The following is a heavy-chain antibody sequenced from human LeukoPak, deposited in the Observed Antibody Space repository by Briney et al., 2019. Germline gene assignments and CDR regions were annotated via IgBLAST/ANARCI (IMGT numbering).Heavy chain of an antibody. D-gene: IGHD7-27*01. CDR2: ISGSSDNT. Sequence: GCPRLSRAASGLTSSIFATSSGREAPRERLQSVSSISGSSDNTNYADSVKGRFTISRDNSKNILYLQMNSLTAEDTAVYWCAKDPINWGSIYFDCWGQGTLVTVSS. CDR3: AKDPINWGSIYFDC. J-gene: IGHJ4*02. V-gene: IGHV3-23*01. CDR1: GLTSSIFA.